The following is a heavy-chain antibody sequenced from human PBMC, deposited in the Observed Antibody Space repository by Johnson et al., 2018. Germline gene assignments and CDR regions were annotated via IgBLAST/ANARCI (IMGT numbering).Heavy chain of an antibody. V-gene: IGHV3-23*04. Sequence: VQLVQSGGGLVQPGGSXRVSCAASGFMFSSFALAWVGQAPGTGLEWVSAVRGSGGSPYYADSVKGRFTISRDNSKNTLYLQMNSLRGEDTAVYYCALRAGYSGGQFDYWGQGTLVTVSS. D-gene: IGHD6-19*01. CDR1: GFMFSSFA. CDR2: VRGSGGSP. J-gene: IGHJ4*02. CDR3: ALRAGYSGGQFDY.